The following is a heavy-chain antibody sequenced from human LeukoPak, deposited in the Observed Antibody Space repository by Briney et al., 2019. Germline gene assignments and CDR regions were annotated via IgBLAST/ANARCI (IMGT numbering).Heavy chain of an antibody. CDR3: ARVGDYALKD. V-gene: IGHV4-39*07. CDR1: GVSIKTNSDY. Sequence: SETLSLTCTVSGVSIKTNSDYWGWLRQPPGKGLEWIGSIYHVGGTYYNPSLKSRVTISIDTSKNQFSLKLTSVTAADTAVYYCARVGDYALKDWGQGTLVTVSS. J-gene: IGHJ4*02. CDR2: IYHVGGT. D-gene: IGHD3-16*01.